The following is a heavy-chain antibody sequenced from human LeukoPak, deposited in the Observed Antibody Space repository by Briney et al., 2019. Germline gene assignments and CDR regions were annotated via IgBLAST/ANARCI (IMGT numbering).Heavy chain of an antibody. J-gene: IGHJ6*02. CDR1: GGTFSSYA. CDR3: ARSYSSSWKDYYYGMDV. Sequence: ASVKVSCKASGGTFSSYAISWVRQAPGQGLEWMGWINPDSGGTNYAQKFQGRVTMTRDTSISTAYMELSRLRSDDTAVYYCARSYSSSWKDYYYGMDVWGQGTTVTVSS. V-gene: IGHV1-2*02. CDR2: INPDSGGT. D-gene: IGHD6-13*01.